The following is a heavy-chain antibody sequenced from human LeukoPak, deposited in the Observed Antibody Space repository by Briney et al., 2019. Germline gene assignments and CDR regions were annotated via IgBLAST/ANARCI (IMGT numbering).Heavy chain of an antibody. D-gene: IGHD6-13*01. J-gene: IGHJ6*02. CDR2: ISSSSSTI. V-gene: IGHV3-48*04. Sequence: PGGSLRLSCAASGFTFSSYSMNWVRQAPGKGLEWVSYISSSSSTIYYADSVKGRFTISRDNAKNSLYLQMNSLRAEDTAVYYCARLNRYSSSWYWSSDYYYGMDVWGQGTTVTVSS. CDR3: ARLNRYSSSWYWSSDYYYGMDV. CDR1: GFTFSSYS.